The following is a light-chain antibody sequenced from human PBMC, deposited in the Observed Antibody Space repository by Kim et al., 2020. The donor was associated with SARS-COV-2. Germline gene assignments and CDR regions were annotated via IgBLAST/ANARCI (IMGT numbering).Light chain of an antibody. Sequence: EIVMTQSPATLSVSPGERVTLSCRASQSVRINLAWYQQKPGQAPRLLIYGASTRATGVPVRFGGSGSGTEFTLTISSLQSEDFAVYYCQQYNNWPRTFGQGTKLEI. J-gene: IGKJ2*01. CDR2: GAS. CDR3: QQYNNWPRT. V-gene: IGKV3-15*01. CDR1: QSVRIN.